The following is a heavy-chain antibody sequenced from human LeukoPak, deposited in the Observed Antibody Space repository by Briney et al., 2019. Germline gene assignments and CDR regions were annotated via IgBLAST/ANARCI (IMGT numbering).Heavy chain of an antibody. D-gene: IGHD3-22*01. CDR1: RFTFSDYY. V-gene: IGHV3-11*01. CDR3: ARGRAYDSSGYYYPYYGMDV. Sequence: PGGSLRLSCAASRFTFSDYYMSWIRQAPGKGLEWVSFISSSGSTMYYADSVKGRFTISRDNAKNSLYLQMNSLRAEDTAVYYCARGRAYDSSGYYYPYYGMDVWGQGTTVTVSS. CDR2: ISSSGSTM. J-gene: IGHJ6*02.